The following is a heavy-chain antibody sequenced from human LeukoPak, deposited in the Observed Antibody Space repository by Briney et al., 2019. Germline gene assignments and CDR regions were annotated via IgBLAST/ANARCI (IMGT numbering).Heavy chain of an antibody. V-gene: IGHV3-23*01. CDR1: GFTFSSYA. Sequence: GGSLRLSCAASGFTFSSYAMSWVRQAPGKGLEWVSAISGSGGSTYYADSVKGRFTISRDNSKNTLYLQMISLRAEDTAVYYCEKVSRYYDSSGPVDYWGKGTLVTVSS. D-gene: IGHD3-22*01. CDR3: EKVSRYYDSSGPVDY. CDR2: ISGSGGST. J-gene: IGHJ4*02.